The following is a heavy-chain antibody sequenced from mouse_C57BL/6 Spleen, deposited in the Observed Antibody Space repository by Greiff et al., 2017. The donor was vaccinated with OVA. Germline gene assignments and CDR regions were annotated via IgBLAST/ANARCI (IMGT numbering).Heavy chain of an antibody. CDR2: IRSKSNNYAT. D-gene: IGHD2-1*01. CDR1: GFSFNTYA. V-gene: IGHV10-1*01. J-gene: IGHJ1*03. Sequence: EVQGVESGGGLVQPKGSLKLSCAASGFSFNTYAMNWVRQAPGKGLEWVARIRSKSNNYATYYADSVKDRFTISRDDSESMLYLQMNNLKTEDTAMYYCVRHHLLGYFDVWGTGTTVTVSS. CDR3: VRHHLLGYFDV.